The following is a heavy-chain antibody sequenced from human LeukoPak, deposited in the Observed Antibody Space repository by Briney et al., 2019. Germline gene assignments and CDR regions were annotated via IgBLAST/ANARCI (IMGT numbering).Heavy chain of an antibody. J-gene: IGHJ4*02. CDR3: ARGDCSSTSCRPYYFDY. Sequence: GGSLRLSCAASGFTFSSYSMNWVRQAPGKGLEWVSSISSSSSYIYYADSVKGRFTISRDNAKNPLYLQMNSLRAEDTAVYYCARGDCSSTSCRPYYFDYWGQGTLVTVSS. D-gene: IGHD2-2*01. CDR1: GFTFSSYS. V-gene: IGHV3-21*01. CDR2: ISSSSSYI.